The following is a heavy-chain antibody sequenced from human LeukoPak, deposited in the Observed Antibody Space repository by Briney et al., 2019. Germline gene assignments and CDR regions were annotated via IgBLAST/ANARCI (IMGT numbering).Heavy chain of an antibody. Sequence: SGGSLRLSCAASGLTFSSYWMNWVRQPPGKGLEWIGEINHSGSTNYSPSLKSRVTISVDTSKNQFSLKLSSVTAADTAVYYCARVPSVPYSYGRAVFDYWGQGTLVTVSS. J-gene: IGHJ4*02. D-gene: IGHD5-18*01. CDR1: GLTFSSYW. CDR2: INHSGST. V-gene: IGHV4-34*01. CDR3: ARVPSVPYSYGRAVFDY.